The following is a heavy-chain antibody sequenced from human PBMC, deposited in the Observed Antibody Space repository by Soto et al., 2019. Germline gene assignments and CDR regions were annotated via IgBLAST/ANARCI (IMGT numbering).Heavy chain of an antibody. D-gene: IGHD2-2*02. CDR2: IWYDGSNK. V-gene: IGHV3-33*01. CDR3: ARDDAPHCSSTSCYRPLTYYYYYMDV. CDR1: GFTFCSYG. J-gene: IGHJ6*03. Sequence: GGSLRLSCAASGFTFCSYGMHWVRQAPGKGLEWVAVIWYDGSNKYYADSVKGRFTISRDNSKNTLYLQMNSLRAEDTAVYYCARDDAPHCSSTSCYRPLTYYYYYMDVWGKGTTVTVSS.